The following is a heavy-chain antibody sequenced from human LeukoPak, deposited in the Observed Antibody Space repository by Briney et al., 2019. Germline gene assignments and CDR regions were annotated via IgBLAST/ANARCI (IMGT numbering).Heavy chain of an antibody. Sequence: GGSLRLSCAASGFTFSIYAMSWVRQAPGKGLEWVSTVSGSGHSTFYADSVKGRFTISRDNSKNTLYLQMSSLRVEDTAIYYCAKSVWTTYFYYYYMDVWGKGTTVSISS. J-gene: IGHJ6*03. V-gene: IGHV3-23*01. D-gene: IGHD2-8*01. CDR2: VSGSGHST. CDR1: GFTFSIYA. CDR3: AKSVWTTYFYYYYMDV.